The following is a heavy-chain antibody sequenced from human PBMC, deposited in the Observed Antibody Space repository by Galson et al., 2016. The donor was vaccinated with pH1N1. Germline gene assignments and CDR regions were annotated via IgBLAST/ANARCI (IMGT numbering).Heavy chain of an antibody. CDR2: IYNSGSA. CDR1: GASLSGGGFY. Sequence: TLSLTCIVSGASLSGGGFYWGWIRQHPGQGLEWLGYIYNSGSAYLNPSLKSRLTISLDTSKSQVSLQLRSVTGAGTAVYFCAHGDHVVEGYHGMDVWGQGTTVIVS. CDR3: AHGDHVVEGYHGMDV. V-gene: IGHV4-31*03. D-gene: IGHD4-17*01. J-gene: IGHJ6*02.